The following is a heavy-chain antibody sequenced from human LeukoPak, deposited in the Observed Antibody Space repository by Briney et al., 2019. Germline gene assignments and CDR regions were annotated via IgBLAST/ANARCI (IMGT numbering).Heavy chain of an antibody. J-gene: IGHJ3*02. Sequence: GGSLRLSCAASGFTVSSNYMSWVRQAPGKGLEWVSVIYSGGSTYYADSVKGRFTTSRDNSKNTLYLQMNSLRAEDTAVYYCARASKTDYGDYFGAFDIWGQGTMVTVSS. V-gene: IGHV3-66*02. D-gene: IGHD4-17*01. CDR2: IYSGGST. CDR1: GFTVSSNY. CDR3: ARASKTDYGDYFGAFDI.